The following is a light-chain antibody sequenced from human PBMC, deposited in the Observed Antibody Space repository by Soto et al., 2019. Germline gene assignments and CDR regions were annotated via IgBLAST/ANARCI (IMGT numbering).Light chain of an antibody. Sequence: DIQMTQSPSTLSSSVGDRVIITCRASQSISTRLAWYQQKPGEGPTLLIYSASTLQSGVPSRVSGSGSGTEFTLTISGLQPVDFETYYCQHYDGTFGGGTRVEIK. J-gene: IGKJ4*01. CDR1: QSISTR. CDR2: SAS. CDR3: QHYDGT. V-gene: IGKV1-5*01.